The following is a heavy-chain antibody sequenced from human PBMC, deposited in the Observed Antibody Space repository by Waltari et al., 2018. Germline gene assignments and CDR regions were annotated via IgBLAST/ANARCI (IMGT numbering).Heavy chain of an antibody. V-gene: IGHV7-4-1*02. CDR1: GYAFTSYA. D-gene: IGHD3-22*01. CDR3: ARREDFYDTSGHYSVAFDY. CDR2: INTNTRNP. J-gene: IGHJ4*02. Sequence: QVQLVQSGSELKKPGALVKVSCKSSGYAFTSYAINWVRQAPGQGLEWMGWINTNTRNPTYAQGFTGRFVFSLDTSVSTAYLQISSLKAEDTAVYYCARREDFYDTSGHYSVAFDYWGQGTLVTVSS.